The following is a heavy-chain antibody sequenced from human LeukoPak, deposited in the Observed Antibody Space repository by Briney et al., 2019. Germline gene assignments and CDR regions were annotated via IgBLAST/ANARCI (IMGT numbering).Heavy chain of an antibody. J-gene: IGHJ4*02. CDR1: GFTFSTYS. CDR3: ARERVVRAEIDY. Sequence: GGSLRLSCAASGFTFSTYSMNWVCQPPGKGLEWVSSISSTSSYINYADSLKGRFTIFRDNAKNSLYLQMNSLRAEDTAVYYCARERVVRAEIDYWGQGTLVSVSS. V-gene: IGHV3-21*01. CDR2: ISSTSSYI. D-gene: IGHD3-10*01.